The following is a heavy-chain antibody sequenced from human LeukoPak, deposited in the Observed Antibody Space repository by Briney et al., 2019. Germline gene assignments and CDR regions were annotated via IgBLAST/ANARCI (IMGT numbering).Heavy chain of an antibody. CDR2: IKRESDGGTT. Sequence: PGGSRRLSCVVYTSIFTDAWMSWDRQAPGKGLEWVGRIKRESDGGTTDYGAPVKGRFIISRDDSKTTVYLQMNSLRTEDTAVYYCTTGQGKTDDYYWGQGTLVTVSS. CDR1: TSIFTDAW. CDR3: TTGQGKTDDYY. D-gene: IGHD1-1*01. J-gene: IGHJ4*02. V-gene: IGHV3-15*01.